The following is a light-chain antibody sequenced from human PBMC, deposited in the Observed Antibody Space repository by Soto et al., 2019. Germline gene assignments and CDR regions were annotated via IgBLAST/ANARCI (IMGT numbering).Light chain of an antibody. V-gene: IGKV1-6*01. J-gene: IGKJ1*01. CDR2: AAS. Sequence: IQMTQSPSSLSASVGDRVTITCRASQSIRSYLNWYQQKPGKAPKLLICAASSLQSGVPSRFSGSGSGTDFTLTIRSLQPEDFATYYCIQDYNYPRTFGQGTKVDIK. CDR1: QSIRSY. CDR3: IQDYNYPRT.